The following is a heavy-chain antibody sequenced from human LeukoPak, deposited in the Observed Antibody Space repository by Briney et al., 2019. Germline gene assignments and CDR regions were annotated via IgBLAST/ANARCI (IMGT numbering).Heavy chain of an antibody. Sequence: PGGSLRLSCAASGFTFSSYSMNWVRQAPGKGLEWVSSISSSSYIYYADSVKGRFTISRDNAKNTLYLQMNSLRAEDTAVYYCARPGAGSYMDVWGKGTTVTISS. D-gene: IGHD3-10*01. CDR3: ARPGAGSYMDV. V-gene: IGHV3-21*01. J-gene: IGHJ6*03. CDR1: GFTFSSYS. CDR2: ISSSSYI.